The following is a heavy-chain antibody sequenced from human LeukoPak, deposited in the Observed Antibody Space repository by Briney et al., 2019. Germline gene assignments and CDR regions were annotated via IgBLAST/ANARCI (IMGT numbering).Heavy chain of an antibody. CDR1: GGTFSSYA. J-gene: IGHJ4*02. CDR2: IIPIFGTA. Sequence: GASVKVSCKASGGTFSSYAISRVRQAPGQGLEWMGGIIPIFGTANYAQKFQGRVTITADESTSTAYMELSSLRSEDTAVYYCATGVIGIAVAEDWGQGTLVTVSS. CDR3: ATGVIGIAVAED. V-gene: IGHV1-69*13. D-gene: IGHD6-19*01.